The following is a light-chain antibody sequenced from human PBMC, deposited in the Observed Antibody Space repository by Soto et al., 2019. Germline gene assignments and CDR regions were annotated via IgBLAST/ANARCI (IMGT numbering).Light chain of an antibody. CDR1: SSNIGSNY. J-gene: IGLJ2*01. Sequence: QSALTQPPSASGTPGQRVTISCSGTSSNIGSNYVYWYQQLPGTDPPLLIYTNDHRHSGAAARFSGSKTGTSASVAISGLRSEDEADYYCAAWYASLRSVVFGGGTKLTVL. V-gene: IGLV1-47*01. CDR2: TND. CDR3: AAWYASLRSVV.